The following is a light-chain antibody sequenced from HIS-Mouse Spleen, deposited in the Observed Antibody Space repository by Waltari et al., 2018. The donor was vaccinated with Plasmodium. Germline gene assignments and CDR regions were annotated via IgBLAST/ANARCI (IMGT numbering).Light chain of an antibody. V-gene: IGKV3-20*01. CDR2: GAS. CDR1: QSVSSSY. J-gene: IGKJ2*01. CDR3: QQYGSSPYT. Sequence: DIVLTQSPGTLSLSPGERAPLSCRASQSVSSSYLAWYQQKPGQAPRLLIYGASRRATGIPDRFSGSGSGTDFTLTISRLEPEDFAVYYCQQYGSSPYTFGQGTKLEIK.